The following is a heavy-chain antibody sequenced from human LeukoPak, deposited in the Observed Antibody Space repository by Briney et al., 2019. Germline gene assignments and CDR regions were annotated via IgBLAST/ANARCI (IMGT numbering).Heavy chain of an antibody. V-gene: IGHV3-33*01. Sequence: GGSLRLSCAASGFTFSSYGMHWVREAPGKGLEWVAVIWYDGSNKYYADSVRGRFTISRDNSKNTLYLQMNSLRAEDTAVYYCARSLEFDYWGQGTLVTVSS. CDR1: GFTFSSYG. J-gene: IGHJ4*02. CDR3: ARSLEFDY. CDR2: IWYDGSNK.